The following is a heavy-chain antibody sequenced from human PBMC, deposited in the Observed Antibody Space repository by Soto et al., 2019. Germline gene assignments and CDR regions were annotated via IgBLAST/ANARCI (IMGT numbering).Heavy chain of an antibody. CDR2: ISYDGSNK. CDR3: ARGGYSYLQYYYFDY. V-gene: IGHV3-30-3*01. J-gene: IGHJ4*02. D-gene: IGHD5-18*01. CDR1: GFXFSXYX. Sequence: QVQLVESGGGVVQPGXSLRLSXAAXGFXFSXYXXHWVRQAPGKGLGWVAVISYDGSNKYYADSVKGRFTISRDTSKNTLYLQMNSLRAEDTAVYYCARGGYSYLQYYYFDYWGQGTLVTVSS.